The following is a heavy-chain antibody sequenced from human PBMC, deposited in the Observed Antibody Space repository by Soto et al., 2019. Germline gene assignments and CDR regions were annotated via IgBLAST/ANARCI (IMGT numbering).Heavy chain of an antibody. Sequence: GGSLRLSCAAAGFTFSSYSMNWVRQAPGKGLEWVSYISSSSSTIYYADSVKGRFTISRDNAKNSLYLQMNSLRDEDTAVYYCARDPPSSNYDSSGYYPEYFQHWGQGTLVTVSS. J-gene: IGHJ1*01. D-gene: IGHD3-22*01. CDR3: ARDPPSSNYDSSGYYPEYFQH. V-gene: IGHV3-48*02. CDR1: GFTFSSYS. CDR2: ISSSSSTI.